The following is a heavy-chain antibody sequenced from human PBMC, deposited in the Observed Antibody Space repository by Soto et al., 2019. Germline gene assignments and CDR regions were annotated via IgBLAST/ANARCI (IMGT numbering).Heavy chain of an antibody. CDR1: GFTFSSYA. Sequence: EVQLLESGGGLVQPGGSLRLSCAASGFTFSSYAMSWVRQAPGKGLEWVSAISGSGGSTYYADSVKGRFIISRDNTKNKPYLQMNSLRPEDTAVYYCAKDGPPVVAATHDAFDIWGQGTMVTVSS. V-gene: IGHV3-23*01. CDR3: AKDGPPVVAATHDAFDI. J-gene: IGHJ3*02. CDR2: ISGSGGST. D-gene: IGHD2-15*01.